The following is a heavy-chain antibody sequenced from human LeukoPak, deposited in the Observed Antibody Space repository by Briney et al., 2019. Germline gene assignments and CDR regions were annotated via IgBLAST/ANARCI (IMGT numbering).Heavy chain of an antibody. CDR2: ISDNA. CDR1: GFTLSSYA. D-gene: IGHD3-22*01. CDR3: VKAIRPFNSGNYYSCLDY. J-gene: IGHJ4*02. Sequence: GGSLRLSCAASGFTLSSYAMSWVRQTPGKGLEWVSTISDNAYYADSVRGRFTISRDNSKNTLHLQMNSLRAEDTALYYCVKAIRPFNSGNYYSCLDYWGQGTLVTVSS. V-gene: IGHV3-23*01.